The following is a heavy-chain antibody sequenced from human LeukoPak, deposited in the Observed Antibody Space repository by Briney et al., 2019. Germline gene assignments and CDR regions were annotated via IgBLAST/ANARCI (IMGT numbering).Heavy chain of an antibody. CDR1: GFTFSNSA. V-gene: IGHV3-23*01. D-gene: IGHD4-17*01. CDR3: ARRVTTVTPASFDN. CDR2: ISGSGGST. J-gene: IGHJ4*02. Sequence: GGSLRLSCAASGFTFSNSAMSWVRQAPGKGLEWVSAISGSGGSTYYADSVKGRYTISRDDAKNTLYLQMDSLRVEDTAKYYCARRVTTVTPASFDNWGQGTLVTVSS.